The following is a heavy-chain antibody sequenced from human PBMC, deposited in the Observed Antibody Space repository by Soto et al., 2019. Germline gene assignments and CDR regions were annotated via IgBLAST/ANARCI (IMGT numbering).Heavy chain of an antibody. CDR1: GATFSSFG. Sequence: PWGSLRLPCAASGATFSSFGMYWVRQAQAKGLEWVAVIPSDSANRYYSDSVKGRFTISHDNSKNTLYLQMNSLRVDDTAVFYLATPTGTDGRSAVAGTFEHWGQGTRVTVSS. D-gene: IGHD6-19*01. CDR2: IPSDSANR. J-gene: IGHJ4*02. V-gene: IGHV3-30*03. CDR3: ATPTGTDGRSAVAGTFEH.